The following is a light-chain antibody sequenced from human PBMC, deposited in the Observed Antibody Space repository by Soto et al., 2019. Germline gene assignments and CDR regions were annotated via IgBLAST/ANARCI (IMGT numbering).Light chain of an antibody. J-gene: IGKJ5*01. CDR3: MQGSHCPPIT. CDR1: QSLVHRDGNTY. V-gene: IGKV2-30*02. CDR2: KVS. Sequence: DVVVTQSPLSLPVTLGQAASISCRSSQSLVHRDGNTYLSWFRQRPGQSPRRLIYKVSNREAGVSDRFSGSGSGTDFTLKISRVEAEDVGLYYCMQGSHCPPITLGHGTRLEIK.